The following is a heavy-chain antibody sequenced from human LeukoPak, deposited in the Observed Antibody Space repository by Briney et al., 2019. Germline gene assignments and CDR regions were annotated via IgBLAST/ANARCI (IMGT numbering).Heavy chain of an antibody. D-gene: IGHD6-13*01. V-gene: IGHV3-48*02. CDR3: ARASPYSSSFKYFQH. J-gene: IGHJ1*01. CDR2: ISSRNSTI. Sequence: GGSLRLSCAASGFTFSSYSMNWVRQAPGKGLEWVSYISSRNSTIYYADSVKGRFTISRDNAKNSLYLQMNSLRDEDTAVYYCARASPYSSSFKYFQHWGQGTLVTVSS. CDR1: GFTFSSYS.